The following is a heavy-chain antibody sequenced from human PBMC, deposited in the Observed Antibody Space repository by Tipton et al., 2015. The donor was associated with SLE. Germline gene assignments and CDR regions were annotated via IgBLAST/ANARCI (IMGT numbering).Heavy chain of an antibody. Sequence: SLRLSCAASGFTFSSYWMHWVRQAPGKGLVWVSRINSDGSSTSYADSVKGRFTISRDNAKNTLYLQMNSLRAEDTAVYYCARGRTYYDYDYWGQGTLVTVSS. CDR1: GFTFSSYW. J-gene: IGHJ4*02. D-gene: IGHD3-3*01. CDR3: ARGRTYYDYDY. V-gene: IGHV3-74*01. CDR2: INSDGSST.